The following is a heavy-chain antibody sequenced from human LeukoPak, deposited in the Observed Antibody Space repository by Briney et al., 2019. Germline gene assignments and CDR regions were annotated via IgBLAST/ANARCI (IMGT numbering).Heavy chain of an antibody. J-gene: IGHJ4*02. Sequence: GASVKVSCKSSGYTFTGYYMHWVRQAPGQGFEWMGRIDSNSGGTNYAQNFQGRVTMTRDTSISTVYMELISLRSDDTAVYYCAREMNYDDYRTSDYWGQGTLCTVSS. D-gene: IGHD4-17*01. CDR3: AREMNYDDYRTSDY. V-gene: IGHV1-2*02. CDR1: GYTFTGYY. CDR2: IDSNSGGT.